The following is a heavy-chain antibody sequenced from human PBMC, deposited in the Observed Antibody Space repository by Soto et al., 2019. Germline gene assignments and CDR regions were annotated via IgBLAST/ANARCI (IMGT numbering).Heavy chain of an antibody. CDR3: AKDSGYYDTSGYFQWGDYGMDV. J-gene: IGHJ6*02. D-gene: IGHD3-22*01. Sequence: GGSLRLSCEGSGFTFSSYAMSWVRQAPGRGLEWVSGISGNGASTYYADSVKGRFTLSRDNSKNTLYLEVNSLRAEDTAVYYCAKDSGYYDTSGYFQWGDYGMDVWGQGTTVTVS. CDR2: ISGNGAST. CDR1: GFTFSSYA. V-gene: IGHV3-23*01.